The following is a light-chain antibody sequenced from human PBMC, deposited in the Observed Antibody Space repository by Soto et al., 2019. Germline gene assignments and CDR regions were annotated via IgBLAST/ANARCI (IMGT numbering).Light chain of an antibody. V-gene: IGKV1D-16*01. CDR1: QGIGSW. Sequence: DIQMTQSPSSLSASVGDRVSITCRASQGIGSWVAWYQQKPGKGPKSLIFAASSLESGVSSRFSASGSGTDFTLTIDSLHPEDFATYYCLQDYNYPYTFGQGTKLEIK. J-gene: IGKJ2*01. CDR2: AAS. CDR3: LQDYNYPYT.